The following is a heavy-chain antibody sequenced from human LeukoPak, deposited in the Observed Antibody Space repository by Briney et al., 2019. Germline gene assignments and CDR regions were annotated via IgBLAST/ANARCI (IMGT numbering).Heavy chain of an antibody. J-gene: IGHJ4*02. V-gene: IGHV4-39*07. CDR1: GGSISSSSYY. D-gene: IGHD3-22*01. CDR3: AITITMIVVSFDY. CDR2: IYYSGST. Sequence: SETLSLTCTVSGGSISSSSYYWGWIRQPPGKGLEWIGSIYYSGSTYYNPSLKSRVTISVDTSKNQFSLKLSSVTAADTAVYYCAITITMIVVSFDYWGQGTLVTVSS.